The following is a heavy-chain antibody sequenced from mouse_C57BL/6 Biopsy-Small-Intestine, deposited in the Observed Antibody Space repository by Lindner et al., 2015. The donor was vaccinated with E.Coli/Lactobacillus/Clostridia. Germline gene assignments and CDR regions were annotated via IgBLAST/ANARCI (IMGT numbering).Heavy chain of an antibody. Sequence: VQLQESGAELARPGASVKMSCKASGYTFTSYTMHWVKQRPGQGLEWIGYINPSSGYTKYNQKFKDKATLTADKSSSIVYMQLSSLTSEDSAVYYCANEGNNWDVGYWGQGTTLTVSS. V-gene: IGHV1-4*01. J-gene: IGHJ2*01. D-gene: IGHD4-1*01. CDR3: ANEGNNWDVGY. CDR1: GYTFTSYT. CDR2: INPSSGYT.